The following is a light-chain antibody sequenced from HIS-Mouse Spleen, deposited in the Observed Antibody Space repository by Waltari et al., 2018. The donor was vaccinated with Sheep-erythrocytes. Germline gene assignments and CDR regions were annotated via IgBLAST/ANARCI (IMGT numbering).Light chain of an antibody. CDR3: QQYGSSLRT. CDR2: GAS. Sequence: EIVLTQSPGTLSLSPGDRATLSCRASQSFSSNYLAWYQQKPGKAPRLLIYGASSRATGIPDRFSGSGSGTDFTLTISRLEPEDFAVYYCQQYGSSLRTFGQGTKVEIK. V-gene: IGKV3-20*01. CDR1: QSFSSNY. J-gene: IGKJ1*01.